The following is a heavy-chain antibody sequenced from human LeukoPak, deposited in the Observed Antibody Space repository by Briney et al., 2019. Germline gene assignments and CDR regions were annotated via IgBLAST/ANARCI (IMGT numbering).Heavy chain of an antibody. V-gene: IGHV4-34*01. J-gene: IGHJ6*03. D-gene: IGHD6-13*01. CDR1: GGSFSGYY. Sequence: PSETLSLTCAVYGGSFSGYYWSWIRQPPGKGLEWIGEINHSGSTNYNPSLKSRVTISVDMSKNQFSLKLSSVTAADTAVYYCARGRVAAAGNYYYYIDVWGKGTTVTVSS. CDR3: ARGRVAAAGNYYYYIDV. CDR2: INHSGST.